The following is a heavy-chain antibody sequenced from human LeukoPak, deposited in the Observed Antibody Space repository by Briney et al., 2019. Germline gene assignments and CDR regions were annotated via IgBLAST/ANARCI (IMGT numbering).Heavy chain of an antibody. V-gene: IGHV1-69*01. CDR2: TIPIFGTA. CDR1: GGTFSSYA. D-gene: IGHD3-9*01. CDR3: ARSRRRYDILTGYYTPDY. J-gene: IGHJ4*02. Sequence: SVKVSCKASGGTFSSYAISWVRQAPGQGLEWMGGTIPIFGTANYAQKFQGRVTITADESTSTAYMELSSLRSEDTAVYYCARSRRRYDILTGYYTPDYWGQGTLVTVSS.